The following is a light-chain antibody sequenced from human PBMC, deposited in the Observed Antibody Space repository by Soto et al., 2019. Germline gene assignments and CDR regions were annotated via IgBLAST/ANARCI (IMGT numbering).Light chain of an antibody. J-gene: IGKJ4*01. CDR2: WAS. CDR1: QSVLHSSNNKNY. CDR3: QQSYTTPVT. V-gene: IGKV4-1*01. Sequence: DIVMTQSPDSLAVSLGERATINCKSSQSVLHSSNNKNYLTWYQQKPGQPPKLLIYWASTRESGVPDRFSGSGSGTDFTLTISSXQAEDVAVYYCQQSYTTPVTFGGGTKVDIK.